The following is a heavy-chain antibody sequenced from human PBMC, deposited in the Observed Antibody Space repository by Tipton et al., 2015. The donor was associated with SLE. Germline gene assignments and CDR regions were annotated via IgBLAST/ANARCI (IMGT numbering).Heavy chain of an antibody. CDR3: ARDRGTAYCSSTSCYTGGIRYYYMDV. Sequence: TLSLTCTVSGGSISSSSYYWGWIRQPPGKGLEWIGSIYHSGSTYYNPSLKSRVTISVDTSKNQFSLNLTSVTAADTAIYYCARDRGTAYCSSTSCYTGGIRYYYMDVWGKGTTVTVSS. D-gene: IGHD2-2*02. CDR1: GGSISSSSYY. J-gene: IGHJ6*03. V-gene: IGHV4-39*07. CDR2: IYHSGST.